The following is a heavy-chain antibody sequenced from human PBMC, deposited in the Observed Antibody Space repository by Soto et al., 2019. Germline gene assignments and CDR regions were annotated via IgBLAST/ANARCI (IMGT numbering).Heavy chain of an antibody. CDR3: ATGLTLPVRPSFDT. J-gene: IGHJ5*02. CDR1: GFTISGND. CDR2: IFSGDNT. V-gene: IGHV3-53*01. D-gene: IGHD2-21*02. Sequence: EVQLVESGGGLIQPGGSLRLSCAASGFTISGNDITWVRQAPGKGLEWVSVIFSGDNTFYSDSVKGRFTISRDSSKNTVYLQMNRLRGDDTAVYFCATGLTLPVRPSFDTWGQGTLLTVSS.